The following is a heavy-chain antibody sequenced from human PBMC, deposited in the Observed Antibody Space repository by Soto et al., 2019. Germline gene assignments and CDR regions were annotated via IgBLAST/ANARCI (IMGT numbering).Heavy chain of an antibody. D-gene: IGHD6-13*01. J-gene: IGHJ4*02. CDR1: GFPFSSYG. CDR2: ISYDGSNK. Sequence: PGGSLRLSCAASGFPFSSYGMHWVRQSPGKGLEWVAVISYDGSNKYYADSVKGRFTISRDNSKNTLYLQMNSLRAEDTAVYYCAKGGYAAEQRLVLDYWGQGTLVTVSS. CDR3: AKGGYAAEQRLVLDY. V-gene: IGHV3-30*18.